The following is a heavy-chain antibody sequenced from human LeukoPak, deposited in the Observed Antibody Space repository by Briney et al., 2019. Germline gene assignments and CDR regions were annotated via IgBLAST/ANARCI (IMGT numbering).Heavy chain of an antibody. Sequence: GGSLRLSCAASGFTFSDTWMHWVRQVPGKGLVWVSRIRGDGSDARYAESVKGRFTISRDNSKNTLYLQMNRLRAEDTAVYYCAKRHSSTWYFNWGQGTLVTVSS. D-gene: IGHD6-13*01. CDR2: IRGDGSDA. V-gene: IGHV3-74*01. J-gene: IGHJ4*02. CDR3: AKRHSSTWYFN. CDR1: GFTFSDTW.